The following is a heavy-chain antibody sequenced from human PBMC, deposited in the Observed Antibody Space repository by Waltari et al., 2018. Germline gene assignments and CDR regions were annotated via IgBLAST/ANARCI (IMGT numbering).Heavy chain of an antibody. CDR2: INPNIGDA. J-gene: IGHJ6*04. CDR1: GYTFTPSY. D-gene: IGHD2-2*02. CDR3: AIRYCSTTSCYNSRKLMDL. V-gene: IGHV1-2*06. Sequence: QVQLVQSGAEVKTPGASVKVSCKASGYTFTPSYTHWVRQAPGQGLEWMGRINPNIGDATYAQTFQGRVTLTRDTSISTAYMELNRLRSDDSAVYYCAIRYCSTTSCYNSRKLMDLWGKGTTVTVSS.